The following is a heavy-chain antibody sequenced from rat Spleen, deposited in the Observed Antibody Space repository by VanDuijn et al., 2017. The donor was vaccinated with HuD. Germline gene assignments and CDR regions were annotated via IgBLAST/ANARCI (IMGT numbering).Heavy chain of an antibody. Sequence: QVYLKESGPGLVQPSETLSLTCTVSGFSLTSYSVSWVRQPSGKGPEWMGRMWYDGDTAYNSALKSRLSISRDTSKNQVFLKMNSLQTDDTGTYYCTRDRNYSSYEGDVMDAWGQGASVTVSS. D-gene: IGHD1-8*01. V-gene: IGHV2-63*01. CDR2: MWYDGDT. CDR1: GFSLTSYS. J-gene: IGHJ4*01. CDR3: TRDRNYSSYEGDVMDA.